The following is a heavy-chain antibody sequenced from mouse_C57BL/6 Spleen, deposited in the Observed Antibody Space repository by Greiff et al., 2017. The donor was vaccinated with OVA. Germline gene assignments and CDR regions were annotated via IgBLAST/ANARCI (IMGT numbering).Heavy chain of an antibody. CDR2: INYDGSST. Sequence: EVMLVESEGGLVQPGSSMKLSCTASGFTFSDYYVAWVRQVPEKGLEWVANINYDGSSTYYLDSLKSRFIISRDNAKNILYLQMSSLKSEDTATYYCARGTTVVAGDWYFDVWGTGTTVTVSS. J-gene: IGHJ1*03. CDR3: ARGTTVVAGDWYFDV. CDR1: GFTFSDYY. D-gene: IGHD1-1*01. V-gene: IGHV5-16*01.